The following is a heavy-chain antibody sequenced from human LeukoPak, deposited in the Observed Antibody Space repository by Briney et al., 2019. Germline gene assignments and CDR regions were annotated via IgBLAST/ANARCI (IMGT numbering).Heavy chain of an antibody. CDR1: GFIFSNYW. V-gene: IGHV3-74*01. CDR3: ATARRQGYDLVDS. D-gene: IGHD5-12*01. J-gene: IGHJ5*02. Sequence: GGSLRLSCAASGFIFSNYWMLWVRQAPGKGLVWVSRIKYDGSHTDYADSVKGRFTISRDNAKNTLFLQMNSLRAEDTAVYYCATARRQGYDLVDSWGQGTLVTVSS. CDR2: IKYDGSHT.